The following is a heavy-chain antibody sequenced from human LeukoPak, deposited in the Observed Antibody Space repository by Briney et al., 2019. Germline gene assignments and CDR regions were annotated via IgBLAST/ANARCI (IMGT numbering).Heavy chain of an antibody. CDR1: GGSISSGDYY. CDR3: ARDRLGDYFDY. Sequence: SQTLSLTCTVSGGSISSGDYYWSWIRQPPGKGLEWIGYIYYSGSTYYNPSLKSRVTISVDTSKNQFSLKLSSVTDAATAVYYCARDRLGDYFDYWGQGTLVTVSS. D-gene: IGHD3-16*01. V-gene: IGHV4-30-4*01. J-gene: IGHJ4*02. CDR2: IYYSGST.